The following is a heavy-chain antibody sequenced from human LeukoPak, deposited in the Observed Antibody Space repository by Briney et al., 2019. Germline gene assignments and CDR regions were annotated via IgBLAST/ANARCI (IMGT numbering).Heavy chain of an antibody. Sequence: GGSLRLSCAASGFTFSSYGMHWVRQAPGKGLEWVSYISSSGSAIYYADSVKGRFTISRDNAKNLLYLQMNSLRAEDTAVYYCARGSGYDHDAFDIWGQGTMVTVSS. CDR1: GFTFSSYG. CDR2: ISSSGSAI. J-gene: IGHJ3*02. D-gene: IGHD5-12*01. V-gene: IGHV3-48*04. CDR3: ARGSGYDHDAFDI.